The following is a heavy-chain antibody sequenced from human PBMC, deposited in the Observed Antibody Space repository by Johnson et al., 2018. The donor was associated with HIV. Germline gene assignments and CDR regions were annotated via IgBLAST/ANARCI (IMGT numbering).Heavy chain of an antibody. D-gene: IGHD1-1*01. CDR2: INWNGEST. V-gene: IGHV3-20*04. CDR1: AFTFDDYG. J-gene: IGHJ3*02. Sequence: VQLVESGGGVVRPGGSLTLSCEASAFTFDDYGMSWVRQGPGKGPEWVSGINWNGESTGYAESVKGRFTIFRDNAKNSTYLEMNSLRAEDTALYYCARDVELEPQAFDIWGQGTMVTVS. CDR3: ARDVELEPQAFDI.